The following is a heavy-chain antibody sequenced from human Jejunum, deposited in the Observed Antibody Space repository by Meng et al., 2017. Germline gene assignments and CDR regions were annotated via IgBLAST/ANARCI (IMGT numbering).Heavy chain of an antibody. CDR2: IYSSGTT. Sequence: GSLRLSCTVSGGSISTKYWSWVRQPPGKGLEWIGYIYSSGTTNYNPSLKSRVTISVDTSKNQFSLKLSSMTAADTAVYFCARHKIAAAGYYFDYWGQGTLVTVSS. CDR1: GGSISTKY. CDR3: ARHKIAAAGYYFDY. D-gene: IGHD6-13*01. V-gene: IGHV4-59*01. J-gene: IGHJ4*02.